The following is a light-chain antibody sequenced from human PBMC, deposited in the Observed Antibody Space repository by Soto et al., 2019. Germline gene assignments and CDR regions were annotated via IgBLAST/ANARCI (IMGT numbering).Light chain of an antibody. J-gene: IGKJ5*01. V-gene: IGKV1-5*01. CDR2: GAS. CDR3: QHYTLYSAP. Sequence: RLTQSPSSLSASVGDTVTISCRASQDISTYLAWYQQKPGKAPTLLIFGASSLHNGVPPRFAGSESGSEFTLTINRLQPDDVATYFCQHYTLYSAPFGQGTRV. CDR1: QDISTY.